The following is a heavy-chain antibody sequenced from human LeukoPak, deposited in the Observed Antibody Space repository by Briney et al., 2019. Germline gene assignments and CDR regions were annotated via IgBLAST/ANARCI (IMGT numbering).Heavy chain of an antibody. V-gene: IGHV4-30-2*01. CDR3: ARVVSRGVIIPWFDP. Sequence: SETLSLTCAVSGGSISSGGYSWSWIRQPPGKGLEWIGYLYHSGSTYYNPSLKSRATISVDRSKNQFSLKLSSVTAADTAVYYCARVVSRGVIIPWFDPWGQGTLVTVSS. J-gene: IGHJ5*02. CDR1: GGSISSGGYS. D-gene: IGHD3-10*01. CDR2: LYHSGST.